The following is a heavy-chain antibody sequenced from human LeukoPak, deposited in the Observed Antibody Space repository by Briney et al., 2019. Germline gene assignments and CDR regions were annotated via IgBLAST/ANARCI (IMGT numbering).Heavy chain of an antibody. CDR2: INPNSGGT. V-gene: IGHV1-2*02. D-gene: IGHD6-19*01. J-gene: IGHJ4*02. CDR1: GYTFTSYD. Sequence: ASVKVSCKASGYTFTSYDINWVRQAPGQGLEWMGWINPNSGGTNYAQKFQGRVTMTRDTSISTAYMELSRLRSDDTAVYYCARAAPQAVAGTYWGQGTLVTVSS. CDR3: ARAAPQAVAGTY.